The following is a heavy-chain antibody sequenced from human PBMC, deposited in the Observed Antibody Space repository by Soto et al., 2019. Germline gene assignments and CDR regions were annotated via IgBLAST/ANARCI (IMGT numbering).Heavy chain of an antibody. CDR2: IYYSGST. CDR1: GGSISSGGYY. D-gene: IGHD3-22*01. CDR3: ARQDNYDSSGYYYDFQH. V-gene: IGHV4-31*03. Sequence: QVQLQESGPGLVKPSQTLSLTCTVSGGSISSGGYYWSWIRQHPGKGLEWIGYIYYSGSTYYNPSLKTRVTISVDPSKNQFSLKLSSVTAADTAVYYCARQDNYDSSGYYYDFQHWGQGTLVTVSS. J-gene: IGHJ1*01.